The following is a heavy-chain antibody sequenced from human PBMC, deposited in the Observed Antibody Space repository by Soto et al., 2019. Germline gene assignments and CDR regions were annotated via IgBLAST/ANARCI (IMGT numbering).Heavy chain of an antibody. V-gene: IGHV4-59*08. CDR1: SGTISSYY. D-gene: IGHD5-18*01. Sequence: SETLSLTYTVSSGTISSYYWSWIRQPPGKGLEWIGYIYSSGSTNYNPSLKSRVTISVDTSKNQFSLKLSSVTAADTAVYYCARRYGTRFDYWGQGTLVTVSS. CDR2: IYSSGST. J-gene: IGHJ4*02. CDR3: ARRYGTRFDY.